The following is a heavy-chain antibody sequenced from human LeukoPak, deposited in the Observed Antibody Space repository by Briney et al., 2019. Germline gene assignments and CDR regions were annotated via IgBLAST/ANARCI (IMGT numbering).Heavy chain of an antibody. V-gene: IGHV4-34*01. CDR3: ASVATPRRLDN. CDR2: INHSGST. CDR1: GGSFSGYY. J-gene: IGHJ4*02. Sequence: PSETLSLTCAVYGGSFSGYYWSWIRQPPGKGLEWIGEINHSGSTNYNPSLKSRVTISVDTSKNQFSLKLSSVTAADTAVYYCASVATPRRLDNWGQGTLVTVSS. D-gene: IGHD6-6*01.